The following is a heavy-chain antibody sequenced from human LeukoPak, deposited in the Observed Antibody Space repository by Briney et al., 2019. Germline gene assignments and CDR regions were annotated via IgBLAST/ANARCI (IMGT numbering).Heavy chain of an antibody. D-gene: IGHD3-22*01. CDR2: IYSGGST. CDR1: GFTVSSNY. V-gene: IGHV3-53*01. Sequence: GGSLRLSCAASGFTVSSNYMSWVRQAPGKGLEWVSVIYSGGSTYYADSVKGRFTISRDNSKNTLYLQMNSLRAEDTAVYYCASDSSGYPNWFDPWGQGTLVTVS. CDR3: ASDSSGYPNWFDP. J-gene: IGHJ5*02.